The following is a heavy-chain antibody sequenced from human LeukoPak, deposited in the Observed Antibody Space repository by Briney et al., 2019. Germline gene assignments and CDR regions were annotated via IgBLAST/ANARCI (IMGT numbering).Heavy chain of an antibody. Sequence: GGSLRLSCAASGLTFSSYAMSWVRQAPGKGLEWVSAISGSGGSTYYADSVKGRFTISRDNSKNTLYLQMNSLRAEDTAVYYCAKICGYDYALFDYWGQGTLVTVSS. CDR2: ISGSGGST. CDR3: AKICGYDYALFDY. D-gene: IGHD5-12*01. J-gene: IGHJ4*02. V-gene: IGHV3-23*01. CDR1: GLTFSSYA.